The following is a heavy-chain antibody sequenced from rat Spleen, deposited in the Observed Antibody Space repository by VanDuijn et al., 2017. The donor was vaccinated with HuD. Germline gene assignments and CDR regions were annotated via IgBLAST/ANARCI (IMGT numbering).Heavy chain of an antibody. D-gene: IGHD1-9*01. J-gene: IGHJ2*01. V-gene: IGHV5-46*01. Sequence: EVQLVESGGGLVQPGRSMKLSCAASGFTFSSFPMAWVRQAPTKGLAWVATISTSGGSTYYRDSVKGRFTISRDNAKSTLYLQMNSLRSEDTATYYCTRVTTGIPTSLHYFDYWGQGVMVTVSS. CDR1: GFTFSSFP. CDR3: TRVTTGIPTSLHYFDY. CDR2: ISTSGGST.